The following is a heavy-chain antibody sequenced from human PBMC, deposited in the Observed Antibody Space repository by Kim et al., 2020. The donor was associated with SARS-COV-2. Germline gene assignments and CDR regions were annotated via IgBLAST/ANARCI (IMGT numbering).Heavy chain of an antibody. CDR1: GFTFSGSA. J-gene: IGHJ3*02. CDR3: TRHFDGGNSGVESPDAFDI. V-gene: IGHV3-73*01. CDR2: IRSKANNYAT. Sequence: GGSLRLSCAASGFTFSGSALHWVRQASGKGLEWVGRIRSKANNYATAYGASVKGRFTISRDDSKNTAYLQMNSLKTEDTAVYYCTRHFDGGNSGVESPDAFDIWGEGTMVTVSS. D-gene: IGHD2-21*02.